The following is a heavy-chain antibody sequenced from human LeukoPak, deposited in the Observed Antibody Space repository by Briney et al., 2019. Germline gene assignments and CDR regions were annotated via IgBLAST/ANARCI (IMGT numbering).Heavy chain of an antibody. D-gene: IGHD5-24*01. V-gene: IGHV4-59*08. J-gene: IGHJ4*02. CDR1: GGSISSHY. CDR2: IYYSGST. Sequence: SETLSLTCTVSGGSISSHYWSWIRQPPGKGLEWIGYIYYSGSTNYNPSLKSRVTISLDTSKNQLSLKLSSVTAADTAVYYCARHRDGYDYFDDWGQGTLVTVSS. CDR3: ARHRDGYDYFDD.